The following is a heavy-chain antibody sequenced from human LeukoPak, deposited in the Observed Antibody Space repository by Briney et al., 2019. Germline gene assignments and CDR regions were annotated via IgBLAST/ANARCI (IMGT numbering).Heavy chain of an antibody. D-gene: IGHD3-22*01. CDR1: GGSISSGDYY. J-gene: IGHJ4*02. Sequence: PSETLSLTCTVSGGSISSGDYYWSWIRQPPGKGLEWIGYIYYSGSTYYNPSLKSRVTISVDTSKNQFSLKLSSVTAADTAVYYCARGGPYYYDSSGYFERYYFDYWGQGTLVTVSS. CDR3: ARGGPYYYDSSGYFERYYFDY. CDR2: IYYSGST. V-gene: IGHV4-30-4*01.